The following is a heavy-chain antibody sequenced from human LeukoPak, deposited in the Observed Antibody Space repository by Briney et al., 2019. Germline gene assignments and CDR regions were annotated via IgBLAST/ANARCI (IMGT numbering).Heavy chain of an antibody. J-gene: IGHJ6*02. CDR1: GLTVSSNY. D-gene: IGHD2/OR15-2a*01. V-gene: IGHV3-23*01. Sequence: PGGSLRLSCAASGLTVSSNYMTWVRQAPGKGLEWVSGINVSGGSTWYADSVKGRFTISRDNSKNTLYLQMNSLRAEDTAVYYCAKYVSAKGPPYALDVWGQGTTVTVSS. CDR3: AKYVSAKGPPYALDV. CDR2: INVSGGST.